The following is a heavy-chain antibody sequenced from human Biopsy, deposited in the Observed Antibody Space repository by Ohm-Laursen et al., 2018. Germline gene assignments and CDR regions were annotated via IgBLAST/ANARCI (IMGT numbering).Heavy chain of an antibody. J-gene: IGHJ3*02. CDR3: ARDPGYDFWSGSDPFDI. CDR2: ISTYNDDT. Sequence: ASVKVSCKPSGYTFTAYGISWVRQAPGQGLEWMGWISTYNDDTNIAQKFQGRVSMTTDTSTRTAYMELRSLRSGDTAIYFCARDPGYDFWSGSDPFDIWGKGTLVTVS. CDR1: GYTFTAYG. V-gene: IGHV1-18*04. D-gene: IGHD3-3*01.